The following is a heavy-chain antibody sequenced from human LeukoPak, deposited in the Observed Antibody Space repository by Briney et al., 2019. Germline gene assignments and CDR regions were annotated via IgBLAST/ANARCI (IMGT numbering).Heavy chain of an antibody. CDR3: ARGRGDFWSGYYLDY. D-gene: IGHD3-3*01. Sequence: PSETLSLTCAVYGGSFSGYYWSWIHQPPGKGLEWIGEINHSGSTNYNPSLRSRVTISVDTSKNQFSLKLSSVTAADTAVYYCARGRGDFWSGYYLDYWGQGTLVTVSS. V-gene: IGHV4-34*01. J-gene: IGHJ4*02. CDR2: INHSGST. CDR1: GGSFSGYY.